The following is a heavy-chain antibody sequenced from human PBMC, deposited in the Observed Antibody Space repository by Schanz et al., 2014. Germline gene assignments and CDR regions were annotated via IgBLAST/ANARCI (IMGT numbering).Heavy chain of an antibody. CDR2: TSHDGSFT. CDR3: AKVQTHTLYGGNSCFDY. CDR1: GFSISDSW. Sequence: EVYLVESGGGLVQPGGSLRLSCAASGFSISDSWMHWVRQAPGKGLVWVSRTSHDGSFTTFADSVKGRFTISRDNAKNALYLQMNSLRPEDTALYYCAKVQTHTLYGGNSCFDYWGQGTLVTVSS. V-gene: IGHV3-74*01. J-gene: IGHJ4*02. D-gene: IGHD2-21*02.